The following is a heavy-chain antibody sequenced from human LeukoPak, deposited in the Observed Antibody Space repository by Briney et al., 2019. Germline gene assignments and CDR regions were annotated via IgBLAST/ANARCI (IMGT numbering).Heavy chain of an antibody. D-gene: IGHD2-2*01. CDR1: GFTSSSFA. CDR3: VKYSSSSGFDP. Sequence: GGSLRLSCSASGFTSSSFAMHWVRQAPGKGLEYASAISSNGGSTYYADSVKGRFTISRDNSKNTLYLQMSSLRPEDAAVYYCVKYSSSSGFDPWGQGTLVTVSS. V-gene: IGHV3-64D*06. J-gene: IGHJ5*02. CDR2: ISSNGGST.